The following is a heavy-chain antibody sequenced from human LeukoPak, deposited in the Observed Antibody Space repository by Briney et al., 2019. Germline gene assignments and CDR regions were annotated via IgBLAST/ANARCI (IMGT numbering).Heavy chain of an antibody. CDR2: ISSIRNYI. V-gene: IGHV3-21*04. D-gene: IGHD3-22*01. CDR1: KFTFSDYS. J-gene: IGHJ4*02. Sequence: PGGSLRLSCAASKFTFSDYSMSWVRQAPGKGLEWVSSISSIRNYIYYADSVKGRFTISRDSSKNTLHLQMNSLRAEDTAVYYCAKVWDTYYYDSSGSFDYWGQGTLVTVSS. CDR3: AKVWDTYYYDSSGSFDY.